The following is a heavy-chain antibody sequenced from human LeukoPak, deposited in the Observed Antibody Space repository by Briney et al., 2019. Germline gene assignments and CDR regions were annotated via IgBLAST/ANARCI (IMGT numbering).Heavy chain of an antibody. D-gene: IGHD6-13*01. CDR3: ARGIAAAGTGFDY. CDR2: INHSGST. CDR1: GGSFSGYY. V-gene: IGHV4-34*01. Sequence: PSETLSLTCAVYGGSFSGYYWSWIRQPPGKGLEWSGEINHSGSTNYNPSLKSRVTISVDTSKNQFSLKLSSVTSADTAVYYCARGIAAAGTGFDYWGQGTLVTVSS. J-gene: IGHJ4*02.